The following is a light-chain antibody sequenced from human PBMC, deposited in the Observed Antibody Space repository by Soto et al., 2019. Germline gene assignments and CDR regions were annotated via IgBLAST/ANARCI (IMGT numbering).Light chain of an antibody. CDR1: SSNIGAGYH. Sequence: QSVLTQPPSVSGAPGQRVTICCTGSSSNIGAGYHVHWYQQLPGAAPKLLIFGDSNRPSGVPDRFSGSKSGTSASLAITGLQADDEADYYCQSSDSRLSGSDVFGTGTKVTVL. J-gene: IGLJ1*01. CDR2: GDS. CDR3: QSSDSRLSGSDV. V-gene: IGLV1-40*01.